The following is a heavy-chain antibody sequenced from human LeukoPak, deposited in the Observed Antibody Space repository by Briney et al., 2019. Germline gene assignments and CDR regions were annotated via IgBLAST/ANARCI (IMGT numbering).Heavy chain of an antibody. Sequence: GASVKVSCKASGYTFTGYYMHWVRQAPGQGLEWMGWINPNSGGTNYAQKFQGRVTMTRDTSISTAYMELSRLRSDDTAVYYCARAYYDFWSGYYKIYYYYYMDVWGKGTTVTVSS. D-gene: IGHD3-3*01. J-gene: IGHJ6*03. CDR2: INPNSGGT. CDR1: GYTFTGYY. CDR3: ARAYYDFWSGYYKIYYYYYMDV. V-gene: IGHV1-2*02.